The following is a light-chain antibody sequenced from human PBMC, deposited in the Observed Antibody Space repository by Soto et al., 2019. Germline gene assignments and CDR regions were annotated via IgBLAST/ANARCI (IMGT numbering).Light chain of an antibody. CDR3: SSYRGSSTPV. V-gene: IGLV2-14*03. J-gene: IGLJ2*01. CDR1: GTDVGAYNY. Sequence: QSALTQPASVSGSPGQSITISCTGTGTDVGAYNYVSWYQQHPGKAPKLVIFDVTNRPSEVSDRFSGSKSGNTASLTISGLQFEDEADYYCSSYRGSSTPVFGGGTKLTVL. CDR2: DVT.